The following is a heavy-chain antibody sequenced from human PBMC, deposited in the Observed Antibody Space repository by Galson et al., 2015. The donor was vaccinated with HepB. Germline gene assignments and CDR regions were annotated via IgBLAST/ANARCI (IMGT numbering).Heavy chain of an antibody. Sequence: SLRLSCAASGFTFRNYAMTWVRQAPGKGLDWVSSISASAATTYYADSVKGRFIISRDNSKNTLYLLMDNLRADDTARYYCAEGVDRYSNYALDYWGQGVLLTVSS. V-gene: IGHV3-23*01. CDR1: GFTFRNYA. CDR2: ISASAATT. D-gene: IGHD4-11*01. CDR3: AEGVDRYSNYALDY. J-gene: IGHJ4*02.